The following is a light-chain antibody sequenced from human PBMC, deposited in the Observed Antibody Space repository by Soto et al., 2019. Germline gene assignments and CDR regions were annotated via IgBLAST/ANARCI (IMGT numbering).Light chain of an antibody. CDR1: NSNIGNNY. J-gene: IGLJ2*01. V-gene: IGLV1-51*01. Sequence: QSVLTQPPSVSAAPGQKVTISGSGSNSNIGNNYVSWYQQLPGAAPKLLIYDTYKRPSGIPDRFSGSKSGASATLDIAGIQTGDEADYYCAAWDDNLSAVVFGGGTKLTVL. CDR3: AAWDDNLSAVV. CDR2: DTY.